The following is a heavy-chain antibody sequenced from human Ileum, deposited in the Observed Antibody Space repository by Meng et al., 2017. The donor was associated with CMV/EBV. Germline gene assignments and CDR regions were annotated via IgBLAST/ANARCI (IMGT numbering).Heavy chain of an antibody. J-gene: IGHJ4*02. CDR1: GFTFSDYW. CDR3: ASCSKDCHRPFDH. CDR2: IKPDGVET. V-gene: IGHV3-7*01. Sequence: GGSLRLSCAASGFTFSDYWMNWVRQAPGKGLEWVANIKPDGVETNYVDSVKGRFTISRDKTKNTVSLQMNSLRAEDTAVYYCASCSKDCHRPFDHWGQGTLVTVSS. D-gene: IGHD2-21*02.